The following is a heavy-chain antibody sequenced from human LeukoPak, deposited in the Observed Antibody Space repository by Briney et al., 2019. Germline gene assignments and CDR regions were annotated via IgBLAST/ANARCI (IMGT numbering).Heavy chain of an antibody. CDR3: VRHLNNYGSGSYNYGMDV. D-gene: IGHD3-10*01. CDR1: GGSISSSFYY. V-gene: IGHV4-39*01. CDR2: IYNSGFT. J-gene: IGHJ6*02. Sequence: PSETLSLTCSVSGGSISSSFYYWGWIRQPPGKGLEWIGSIYNSGFTYYNPSLKSRVTISVDTSKNQISLKLSSVTAADTAVYYCVRHLNNYGSGSYNYGMDVWGQGTTVTVSS.